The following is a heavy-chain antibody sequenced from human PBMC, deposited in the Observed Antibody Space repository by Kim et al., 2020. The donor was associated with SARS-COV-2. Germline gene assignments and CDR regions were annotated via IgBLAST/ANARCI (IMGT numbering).Heavy chain of an antibody. CDR3: ARVFRGMDV. Sequence: SGSTNYNPSLKSRVTISVETSKKQFSLKLSSMTAADTAIYFCARVFRGMDVWGQGTTVIVSS. D-gene: IGHD3-10*02. CDR2: SGST. V-gene: IGHV4-59*01. J-gene: IGHJ6*02.